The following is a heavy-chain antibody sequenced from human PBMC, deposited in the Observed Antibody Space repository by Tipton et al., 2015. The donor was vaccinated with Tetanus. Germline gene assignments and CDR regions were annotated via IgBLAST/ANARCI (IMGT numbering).Heavy chain of an antibody. Sequence: GSLRLSCAASGFTFSSYSMNWVRQAPGKGLEWVSYISSSSSTIYYADSVKGRFTISRDNAKNSLYLQMNSLRAEDTALYYCAKDNGGYSSSWRYGMDVWGQGTTVTVSS. CDR1: GFTFSSYS. CDR3: AKDNGGYSSSWRYGMDV. CDR2: ISSSSSTI. D-gene: IGHD6-13*01. J-gene: IGHJ6*02. V-gene: IGHV3-48*01.